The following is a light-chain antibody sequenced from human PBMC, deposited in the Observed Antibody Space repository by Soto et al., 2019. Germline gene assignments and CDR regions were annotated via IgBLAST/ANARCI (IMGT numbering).Light chain of an antibody. Sequence: DIQMTQSPSTLSASVGDRVIITCRASQTISSWLAWYQQKPWKAPNLLIYKASALKSEVPSRFSGSGSVTEFNLDISGLQPDYFATYYCQQDDNDSWTFGQGTKVYIK. CDR2: KAS. CDR1: QTISSW. CDR3: QQDDNDSWT. J-gene: IGKJ1*01. V-gene: IGKV1-5*03.